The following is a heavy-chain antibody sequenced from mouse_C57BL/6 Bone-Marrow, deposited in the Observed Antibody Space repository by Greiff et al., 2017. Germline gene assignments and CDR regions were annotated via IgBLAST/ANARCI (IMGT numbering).Heavy chain of an antibody. J-gene: IGHJ3*01. CDR2: IHPNSGST. CDR3: ANNYPLAY. D-gene: IGHD1-3*01. Sequence: QVQLQQPGAELVKPGASVKLSCKASGYTFTSYWMHWVKQRPGQGLEWIGMIHPNSGSTNYTEKFKSKATLTVYKSSSTASMHLSSLTTEDSAVYYDANNYPLAYWGQGTLVTVSA. CDR1: GYTFTSYW. V-gene: IGHV1-64*01.